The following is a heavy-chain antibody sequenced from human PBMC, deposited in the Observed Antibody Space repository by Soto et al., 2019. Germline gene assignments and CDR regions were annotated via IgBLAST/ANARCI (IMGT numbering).Heavy chain of an antibody. CDR2: IYYSGSA. V-gene: IGHV4-61*01. J-gene: IGHJ6*02. D-gene: IGHD1-26*01. CDR1: GGSVSSGSYY. CDR3: ARVRESYEVAGMDV. Sequence: SETLSLPCTVSGGSVSSGSYYWSWIRQPPGKGLEWIGYIYYSGSANYNPSLKSRVTISVDTSKNQFSLKLSSVTAADTAVYYCARVRESYEVAGMDVWGQGTTDTVSS.